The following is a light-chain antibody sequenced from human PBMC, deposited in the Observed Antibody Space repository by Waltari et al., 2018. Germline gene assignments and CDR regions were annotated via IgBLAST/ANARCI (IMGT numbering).Light chain of an antibody. Sequence: QMTQSPSSLSASLGDRVTITCRASQTIYQYLNWYQQKQGQVPTLLMYTASNLQSGVPPRFSGSGFGTDFTLTISSLQPEDVATYYCQQTSMTPLTFGEGTKVEI. V-gene: IGKV1-39*01. CDR3: QQTSMTPLT. J-gene: IGKJ4*01. CDR2: TAS. CDR1: QTIYQY.